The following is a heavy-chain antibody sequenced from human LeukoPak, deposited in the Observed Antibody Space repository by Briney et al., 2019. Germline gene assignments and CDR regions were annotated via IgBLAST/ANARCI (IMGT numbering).Heavy chain of an antibody. Sequence: SETLSLTCTVSGGSISSGGYYWSWIRQPPGKGLEWIGYIYHSGSTYYNPSLKSRVTISVDRSKNQFSLKLSSVTAADTAVYYCARGVRDDFWSGYSQTPGDYYYYMDVWGKGTTVTVSS. CDR2: IYHSGST. D-gene: IGHD3-3*01. V-gene: IGHV4-30-2*01. CDR1: GGSISSGGYY. CDR3: ARGVRDDFWSGYSQTPGDYYYYMDV. J-gene: IGHJ6*03.